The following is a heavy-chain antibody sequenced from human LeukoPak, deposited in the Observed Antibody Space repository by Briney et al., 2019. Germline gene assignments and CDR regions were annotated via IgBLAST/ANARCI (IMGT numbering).Heavy chain of an antibody. V-gene: IGHV3-23*01. J-gene: IGHJ4*02. CDR1: GFTFSSFA. CDR2: FDGNGPNT. D-gene: IGHD2-8*02. Sequence: GALRLSCAASGFTFSSFAMTWVRQAPGKGLEWVSGFDGNGPNTYYADSVKGRWTISRDNSRNTLYLEMNSLRPEDTAIYYCAKPRTTGLGWAQFDYWGQGSLVTVSS. CDR3: AKPRTTGLGWAQFDY.